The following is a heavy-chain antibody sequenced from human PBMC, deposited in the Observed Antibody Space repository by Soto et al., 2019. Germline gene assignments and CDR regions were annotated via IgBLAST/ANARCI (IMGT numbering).Heavy chain of an antibody. V-gene: IGHV3-74*01. J-gene: IGHJ2*01. Sequence: EVQLVEAGGGLVQPGGSLRLSCEASRFTFSSYWMHWVRQAPGKGLVWVSRINSDGSTITYADAVEGRFTISRDNAKNTLYLQMNSLRAEDTAVYYCARVGTGNWYFDLWGRGTLVTVS. D-gene: IGHD1-1*01. CDR1: RFTFSSYW. CDR3: ARVGTGNWYFDL. CDR2: INSDGSTI.